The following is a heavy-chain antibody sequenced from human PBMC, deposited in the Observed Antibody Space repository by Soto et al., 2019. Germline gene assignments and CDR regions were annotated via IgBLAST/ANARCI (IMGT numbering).Heavy chain of an antibody. D-gene: IGHD5-18*01. CDR2: IFYNGST. Sequence: SETLSLTCIVFGDSIRDYYWNWIRQPPGQGLEWIGYIFYNGSTNYNPSLKSRVTIPVDTSKNQFSLRLTSVTAADTAVYYCAREGYSYGPGYNYYYLDVWGKGTTVTVSS. J-gene: IGHJ6*03. V-gene: IGHV4-59*01. CDR3: AREGYSYGPGYNYYYLDV. CDR1: GDSIRDYY.